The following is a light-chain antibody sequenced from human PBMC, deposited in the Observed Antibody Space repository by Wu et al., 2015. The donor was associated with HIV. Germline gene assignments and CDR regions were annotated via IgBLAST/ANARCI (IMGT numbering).Light chain of an antibody. CDR2: KAS. V-gene: IGKV1-5*03. CDR1: QSISDW. Sequence: DIQMTQSPSTLSASVGDRVTITCRASQSISDWLAWYQQKAGKVPKLLIYKASSLESGVPSRFSGSGSGTEFTLTISSLQPDDFATYYCQQYNSYLTFGQGTKVEIK. CDR3: QQYNSYLT. J-gene: IGKJ1*01.